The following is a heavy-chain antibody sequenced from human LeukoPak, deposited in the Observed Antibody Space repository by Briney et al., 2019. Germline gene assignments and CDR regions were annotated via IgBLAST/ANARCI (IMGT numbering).Heavy chain of an antibody. CDR2: ISYDGSNN. Sequence: PGRSLRLSCAASGFTFSSYGMHWVRQAPGKGLEWVAVISYDGSNNYYADSVKGRFTISRDNSKNTLYLQMNSLRAEDTAVYYCAKENPRYSGSYSTIDYWGQGTLVTVSS. V-gene: IGHV3-30*18. D-gene: IGHD1-26*01. CDR3: AKENPRYSGSYSTIDY. J-gene: IGHJ4*02. CDR1: GFTFSSYG.